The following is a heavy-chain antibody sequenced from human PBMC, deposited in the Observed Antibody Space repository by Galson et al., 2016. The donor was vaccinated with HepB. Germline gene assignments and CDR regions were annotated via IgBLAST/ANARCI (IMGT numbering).Heavy chain of an antibody. Sequence: TLSLTCAVYGGSINGGGYSWNWLRQAPGKGLEWIGQIYLSGNTYSNPTLKGRVTISVYRSRNQFSLNLTSVTAADRAVYYCARGAYSSYMDFWGKVTTVTVSS. CDR2: IYLSGNT. CDR3: ARGAYSSYMDF. V-gene: IGHV4-30-2*01. J-gene: IGHJ6*03. CDR1: GGSINGGGYS.